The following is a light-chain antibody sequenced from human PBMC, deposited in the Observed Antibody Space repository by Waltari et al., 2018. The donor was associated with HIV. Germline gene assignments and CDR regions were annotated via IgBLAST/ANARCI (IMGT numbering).Light chain of an antibody. CDR1: GAISSSH. V-gene: IGKV3-20*01. CDR3: HQYDALPET. CDR2: GAS. Sequence: EIVLTQSPGTLSLSPGEGATLSCKASGAISSSHLAWYQLKPRQAPRLLIYGASVRAADVPDRFSGRAFGADFTLAITRLEPDDFAVYFCHQYDALPETFGQGTRLE. J-gene: IGKJ5*01.